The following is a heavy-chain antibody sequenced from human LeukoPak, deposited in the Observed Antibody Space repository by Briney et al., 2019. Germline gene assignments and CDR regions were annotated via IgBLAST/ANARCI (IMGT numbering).Heavy chain of an antibody. CDR2: INTNGANT. V-gene: IGHV3-64*05. CDR1: GFTFKSYA. Sequence: GGSLRLSCSASGFTFKSYAMHWVRQAPGKGLEYVSSINTNGANTYYADSVKGRFTISRDNSRNTVYVQMNSLTPEDTAVYYCATDDFAYWGQETLVTVSS. J-gene: IGHJ4*02. CDR3: ATDDFAY.